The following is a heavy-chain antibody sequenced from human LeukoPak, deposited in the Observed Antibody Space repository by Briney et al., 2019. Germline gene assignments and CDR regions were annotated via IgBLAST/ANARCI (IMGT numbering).Heavy chain of an antibody. CDR2: ISGSGSNT. CDR3: AKSFRSTSLDY. J-gene: IGHJ4*02. V-gene: IGHV3-23*01. Sequence: PGGSLRLSCAASGFTVTRNYMTWVRQAPGKGLEWVSAISGSGSNTYYADSVKGRFTISRDNSKNTLYLQMNSLRAEDTAVYYCAKSFRSTSLDYWGQGTLVTVSS. CDR1: GFTVTRNY. D-gene: IGHD2-2*01.